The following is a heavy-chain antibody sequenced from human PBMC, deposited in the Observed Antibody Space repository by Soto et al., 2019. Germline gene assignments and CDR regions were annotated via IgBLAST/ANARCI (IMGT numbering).Heavy chain of an antibody. J-gene: IGHJ4*02. CDR2: IVSDGTST. Sequence: PGGSMRVSSTAAGFSFSNYGRNWVSQTTGNGLLWVSHIVSDGTSTGYADSVRGRFTISRDNAKNTLYLQMNSLRDEDTAVYYCARGPLYCSGGSCYSHFDYWGQGTLVTVSS. D-gene: IGHD2-15*01. CDR1: GFSFSNYG. V-gene: IGHV3-74*01. CDR3: ARGPLYCSGGSCYSHFDY.